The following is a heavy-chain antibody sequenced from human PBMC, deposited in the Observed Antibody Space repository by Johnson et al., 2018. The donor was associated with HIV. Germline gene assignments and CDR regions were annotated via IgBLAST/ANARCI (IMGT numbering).Heavy chain of an antibody. CDR2: INSDGSII. V-gene: IGHV3-30*04. CDR1: GFTFSSYA. Sequence: QMLLVESGGGVVQPGRSLRLSCAASGFTFSSYAMHWVRQVPVKGLVWVARINSDGSIINYADSVKGRLTISRDNSKNTMYLQMNSLRDEDTAVYYCARGEDGVDAFDIWGQGTMVTVSS. D-gene: IGHD4-17*01. CDR3: ARGEDGVDAFDI. J-gene: IGHJ3*02.